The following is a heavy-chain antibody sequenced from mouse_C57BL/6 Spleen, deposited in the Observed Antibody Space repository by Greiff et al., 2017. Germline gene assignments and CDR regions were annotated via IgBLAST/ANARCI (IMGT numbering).Heavy chain of an antibody. CDR2: IDPNSGGT. D-gene: IGHD1-1*01. Sequence: VQLQPSGAELVKPGASVKLSCKASGYTFTSYWMHWVKQRPGRGLEWIGRIDPNSGGTKYNEKFKSKATLTVDKPSSTAYMQLSSLTSEDSAVYYCARSGPLTTVVATHWYFDVWGTGTTVTVSS. J-gene: IGHJ1*03. CDR1: GYTFTSYW. V-gene: IGHV1-72*01. CDR3: ARSGPLTTVVATHWYFDV.